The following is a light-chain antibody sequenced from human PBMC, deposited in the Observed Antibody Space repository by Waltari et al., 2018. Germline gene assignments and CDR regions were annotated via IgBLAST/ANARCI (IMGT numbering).Light chain of an antibody. CDR1: ALPKKY. J-gene: IGLJ3*02. CDR2: KDT. CDR3: YSAEISGKLWA. V-gene: IGLV3-10*01. Sequence: SYELTQSPLVSVSPGQTATITCSGDALPKKYAYWYQQKSGQAPVLVISKDTKRPSGIPEKFSGSSTGTRATLTISGAQVEDEGDYYCYSAEISGKLWAFGGGTKLTVL.